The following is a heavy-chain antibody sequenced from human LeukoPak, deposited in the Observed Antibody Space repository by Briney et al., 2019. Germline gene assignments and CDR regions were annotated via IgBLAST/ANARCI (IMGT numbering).Heavy chain of an antibody. V-gene: IGHV3-11*06. J-gene: IGHJ6*04. CDR3: ARDITMVRGVMSPHYLYGMDV. Sequence: PGGSLRLSCAASGFTFSDYYMSWLRQAPGKGLEGVSYISSSSSYTKYADSVKGRFTISRENAKNSLYLQMNSLRAEDTAVYYCARDITMVRGVMSPHYLYGMDVGGKGTTVTVSS. CDR2: ISSSSSYT. CDR1: GFTFSDYY. D-gene: IGHD3-10*01.